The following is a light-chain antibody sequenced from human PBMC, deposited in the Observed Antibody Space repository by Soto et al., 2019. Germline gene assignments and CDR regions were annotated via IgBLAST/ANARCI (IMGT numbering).Light chain of an antibody. Sequence: LTQYPGTLSWSPGEGATLSCRASRGVSANYLAWYQQKPGQAPTLLIYGASIRAAGIPDSFSGSGSGTDFTLTISRLEPADFAVYYCQQYESPLTWTFGQGTKVDIK. CDR3: QQYESPLTWT. J-gene: IGKJ1*01. CDR1: RGVSANY. V-gene: IGKV3-20*01. CDR2: GAS.